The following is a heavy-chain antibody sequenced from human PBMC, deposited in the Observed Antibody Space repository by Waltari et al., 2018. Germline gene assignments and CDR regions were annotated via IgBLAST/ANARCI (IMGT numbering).Heavy chain of an antibody. D-gene: IGHD2-21*01. V-gene: IGHV7-4-1*02. CDR2: IQANCGGL. Sequence: QVQLVQSGSELKNPGASVRISCKASGYTFTGYVINWVRQARGQGRQWMGCIQANCGGLTYAQGFTGRFVFSVDMSASTAYLQISDLQSEDTGLYFCVREVSGGDEWTHYFNGLDVWGQGTTVTVSS. CDR1: GYTFTGYV. J-gene: IGHJ6*02. CDR3: VREVSGGDEWTHYFNGLDV.